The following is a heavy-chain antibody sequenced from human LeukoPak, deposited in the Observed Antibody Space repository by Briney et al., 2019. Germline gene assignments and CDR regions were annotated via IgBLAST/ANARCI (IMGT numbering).Heavy chain of an antibody. D-gene: IGHD2-2*01. CDR3: ARDRAYCSSTSCSNWFDP. V-gene: IGHV1-18*01. CDR2: INAYNGNT. J-gene: IGHJ5*02. CDR1: GYTFTSYC. Sequence: ASVKVSCKASGYTFTSYCISWVRQAPGQGLEWMGWINAYNGNTNYAQKLQGRVTMTTDTSTSTAYMELRSLRSDDTAVYYCARDRAYCSSTSCSNWFDPWGQGTLVTVSS.